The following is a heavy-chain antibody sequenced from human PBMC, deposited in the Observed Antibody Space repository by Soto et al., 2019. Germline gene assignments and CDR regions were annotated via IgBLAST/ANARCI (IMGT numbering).Heavy chain of an antibody. CDR1: GYTFTSYG. D-gene: IGHD3-3*01. J-gene: IGHJ4*02. V-gene: IGHV1-18*01. Sequence: GASVKVSCKASGYTFTSYGISWVRQAPGQGLEWMGWISAYNGNTNYAQKLQGRVTMTTDTSTSTAYMELRSLRSDDTAVYYCARFGSFWSGYYGSPPQQSFDYWGQGTLVTVSS. CDR3: ARFGSFWSGYYGSPPQQSFDY. CDR2: ISAYNGNT.